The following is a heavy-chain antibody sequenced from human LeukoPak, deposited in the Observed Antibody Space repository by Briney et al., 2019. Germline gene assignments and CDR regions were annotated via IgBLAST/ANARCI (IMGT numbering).Heavy chain of an antibody. CDR3: ARGRRIIVGATNAGDFFDY. D-gene: IGHD1-26*01. J-gene: IGHJ4*02. CDR2: INPNSGGT. Sequence: ASVKVSCKASGYTFTGYFMHWVRQAPGQGLEWMGWINPNSGGTKYAQKFQGRVTMTRDTSISTAYVELTSLRSDDTAVYYCARGRRIIVGATNAGDFFDYWGQGPLVTVSS. V-gene: IGHV1-2*02. CDR1: GYTFTGYF.